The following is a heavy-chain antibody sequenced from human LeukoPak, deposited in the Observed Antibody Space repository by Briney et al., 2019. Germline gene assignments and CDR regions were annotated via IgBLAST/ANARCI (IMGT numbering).Heavy chain of an antibody. CDR2: IYYSGST. V-gene: IGHV4-39*07. Sequence: SETLSLTCTVSGGSISSDSHYWGWIRQPPGKGLEWIGSIYYSGSTYYNPSLKSRVTISLDTSKNQFSLKVSSVTAADTAVYYCARVPDSSLAFDYWGQGTLVTVSS. CDR1: GGSISSDSHY. D-gene: IGHD3-22*01. J-gene: IGHJ4*02. CDR3: ARVPDSSLAFDY.